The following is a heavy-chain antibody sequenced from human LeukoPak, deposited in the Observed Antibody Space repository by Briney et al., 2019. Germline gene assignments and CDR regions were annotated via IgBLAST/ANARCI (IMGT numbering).Heavy chain of an antibody. J-gene: IGHJ4*02. CDR3: AKDLGRAGYFDY. CDR1: GFTFSRYS. CDR2: ISGSGGST. Sequence: PGGSLRLSCAASGFTFSRYSMNWVRQAPGKGLEWVSAISGSGGSTYYADSVKGRFTISRDNSKNTLYLQMNSLRAEDTAVYYCAKDLGRAGYFDYWGQGTLVTVSS. V-gene: IGHV3-23*01.